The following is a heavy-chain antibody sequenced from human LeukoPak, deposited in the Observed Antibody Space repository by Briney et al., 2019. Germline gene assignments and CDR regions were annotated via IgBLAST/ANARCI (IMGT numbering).Heavy chain of an antibody. Sequence: PGGSLRLSCAASGFTFSSYEMNWVRQAPGKGLEWVSYISSSGSTIYYADSVKGRFTISRDNAKNSLYLQMNSLRAEDTAVYYCARENRGAAAGWDGLGQLDYWGQGTLVTVSS. CDR3: ARENRGAAAGWDGLGQLDY. CDR1: GFTFSSYE. CDR2: ISSSGSTI. V-gene: IGHV3-48*03. D-gene: IGHD6-13*01. J-gene: IGHJ4*02.